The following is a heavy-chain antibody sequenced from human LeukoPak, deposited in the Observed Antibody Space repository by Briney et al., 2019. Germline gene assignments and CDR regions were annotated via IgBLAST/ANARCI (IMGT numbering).Heavy chain of an antibody. J-gene: IGHJ5*02. V-gene: IGHV4-61*01. Sequence: SETLSLTCTVSGGSISSSNYYWSWIRQPPGKGLEWIGYIHYSGSTNYNPSLKSRVTISVDTSKNQFSLKLSSVTAADTAVYYCARDLGEMATTSNWFDPWGQGTLVTVSS. D-gene: IGHD5-24*01. CDR1: GGSISSSNYY. CDR2: IHYSGST. CDR3: ARDLGEMATTSNWFDP.